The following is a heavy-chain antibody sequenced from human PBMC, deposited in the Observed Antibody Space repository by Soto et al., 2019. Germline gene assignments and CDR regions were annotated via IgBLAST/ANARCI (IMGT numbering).Heavy chain of an antibody. CDR1: GYTFTSYD. CDR2: MNPNSGNT. V-gene: IGHV1-8*01. Sequence: GASVKVSCKASGYTFTSYDINWVRQATGQGLGWMGWMNPNSGNTGYAQKFQGRVTMTRNTSISTAYMELSSLRSEDTAVYYCATSGIPWNFVPAARLVNWFDPWGQGTLVTVSS. D-gene: IGHD2-2*01. CDR3: ATSGIPWNFVPAARLVNWFDP. J-gene: IGHJ5*02.